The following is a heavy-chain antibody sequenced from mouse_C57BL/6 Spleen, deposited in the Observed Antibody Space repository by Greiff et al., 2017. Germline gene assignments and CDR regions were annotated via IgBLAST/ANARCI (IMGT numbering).Heavy chain of an antibody. V-gene: IGHV14-3*01. CDR2: IDPANGNT. CDR3: ARNDYAAY. Sequence: VQLQQSVAELVRPGASVKLSCTASGFNIKNTYMPWVKQRPEQGLEWIGRIDPANGNTKYAPKFQGKATITADTSSTTAYLQLSSLTSEDTAIYYCARNDYAAYWGQGTLVTVSA. D-gene: IGHD2-4*01. CDR1: GFNIKNTY. J-gene: IGHJ3*01.